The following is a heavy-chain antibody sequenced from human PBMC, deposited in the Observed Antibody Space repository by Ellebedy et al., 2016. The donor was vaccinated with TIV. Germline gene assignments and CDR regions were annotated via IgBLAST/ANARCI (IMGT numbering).Heavy chain of an antibody. CDR2: FDPEDGET. D-gene: IGHD3-9*01. CDR3: ATYGAGYYDILTGWGH. CDR1: GYTLTEFS. Sequence: ASVKVSXKASGYTLTEFSMHWVRRAPGKGLEWMGSFDPEDGETIYAQKFRGRVTMTEDTSAATAYMVLSSLRSEDTAVYYCATYGAGYYDILTGWGHWGQGTLVTVSS. V-gene: IGHV1-24*01. J-gene: IGHJ4*02.